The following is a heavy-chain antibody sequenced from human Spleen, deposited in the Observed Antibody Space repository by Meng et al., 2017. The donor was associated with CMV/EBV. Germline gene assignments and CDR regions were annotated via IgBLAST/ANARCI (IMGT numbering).Heavy chain of an antibody. V-gene: IGHV4-4*02. Sequence: SLTCAVSGGSIPISNWWSWVRQPRGKGLEWIGDFSQSGSTNYSPSLKSRVTMSLDKSKNQFSLQLSSVTAADTAVYYCATQDAFCSVFWGQGALVTVSS. CDR1: GGSIPISNW. CDR3: ATQDAFCSVF. CDR2: FSQSGST. D-gene: IGHD2-15*01. J-gene: IGHJ4*02.